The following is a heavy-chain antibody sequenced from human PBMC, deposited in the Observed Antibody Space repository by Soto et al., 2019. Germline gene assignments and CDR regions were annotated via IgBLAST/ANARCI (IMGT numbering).Heavy chain of an antibody. D-gene: IGHD2-2*01. CDR3: ATVYCATTSCYAPFDY. Sequence: EVHLVESGGGLVKAGGSLRLSCAASGFTFSSAWMSWVRQAPGKGLEWIGRIKTNSDGGTVDYASPVKGRFTISRDDSKSMLYLDLNSLKTEDTGVYFCATVYCATTSCYAPFDYWGKGTLVTVSS. CDR1: GFTFSSAW. J-gene: IGHJ4*02. V-gene: IGHV3-15*01. CDR2: IKTNSDGGTV.